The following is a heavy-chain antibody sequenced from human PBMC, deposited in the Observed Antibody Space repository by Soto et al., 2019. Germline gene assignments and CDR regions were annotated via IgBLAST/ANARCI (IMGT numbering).Heavy chain of an antibody. CDR2: IYYTGST. Sequence: QVQLQESGPGLVKPSETLSLTCTVSGGSISDYYWSWVRQPPGKGLQWIGYIYYTGSTNYNPSLKPRVTIALATSENRFSLKLSSVTAADTAVYYCARGRHWLDFWGQGTLLTVSS. CDR1: GGSISDYY. V-gene: IGHV4-59*01. D-gene: IGHD6-19*01. CDR3: ARGRHWLDF. J-gene: IGHJ4*02.